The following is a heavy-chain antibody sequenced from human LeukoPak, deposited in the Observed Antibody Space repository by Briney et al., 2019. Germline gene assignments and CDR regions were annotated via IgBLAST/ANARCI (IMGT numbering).Heavy chain of an antibody. Sequence: ASVKVSCKASGYTFTSYGISWVRQAPGQGLEWMGWISAYNGNTNYAQKLQGRVTMTTDTSTSTAYMELRSLRSDDTDVYYCARDGDTIFGVVTPRYYYYYMDVWGKGTTVTVSS. D-gene: IGHD3-3*01. CDR1: GYTFTSYG. V-gene: IGHV1-18*01. CDR3: ARDGDTIFGVVTPRYYYYYMDV. CDR2: ISAYNGNT. J-gene: IGHJ6*03.